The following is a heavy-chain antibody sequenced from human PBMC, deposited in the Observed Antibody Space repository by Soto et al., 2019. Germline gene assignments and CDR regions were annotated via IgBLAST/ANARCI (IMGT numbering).Heavy chain of an antibody. CDR1: GGSINSYY. D-gene: IGHD1-26*01. CDR2: ISYSGHT. V-gene: IGHV4-59*01. J-gene: IGHJ4*02. Sequence: QVQLQESGPGLVKPSETLSLTCTVSGGSINSYYCSWVRQPPGKGLEWIGYISYSGHTNYNPSLQSRFTMSVDTSKNQFSLKLRFVTAADTAVYYCVREALAEWERHFDYWGQGPLVTVSS. CDR3: VREALAEWERHFDY.